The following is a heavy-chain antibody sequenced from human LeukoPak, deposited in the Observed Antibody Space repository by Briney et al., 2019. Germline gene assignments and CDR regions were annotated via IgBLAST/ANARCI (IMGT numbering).Heavy chain of an antibody. D-gene: IGHD5-12*01. J-gene: IGHJ5*02. CDR1: GFPFSSYW. CDR2: IKRDGSEK. CDR3: AEGYSGYDA. V-gene: IGHV3-7*01. Sequence: PGGSLRLSCAASGFPFSSYWMSWVRQAPGKGREWVANIKRDGSEKYYVDSVKGRFTISRDNAKNSLYLQMNSLRAEDTAVYYCAEGYSGYDAWGQGTLVTVSS.